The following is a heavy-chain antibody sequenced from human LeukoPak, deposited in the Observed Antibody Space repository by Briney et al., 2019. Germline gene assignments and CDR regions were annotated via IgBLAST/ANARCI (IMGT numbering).Heavy chain of an antibody. CDR2: IKQDGSEK. Sequence: GGSLRLSCAASGFTFSSYWMSWVRQAPGKGLEWVANIKQDGSEKYYVGSVKGRFTISRDNAKNSLYLQMNSLRAEDTAVYYCARVNYDYVWGSYRLLDFDYWGQGTLVTVSS. J-gene: IGHJ4*02. D-gene: IGHD3-16*02. CDR1: GFTFSSYW. CDR3: ARVNYDYVWGSYRLLDFDY. V-gene: IGHV3-7*01.